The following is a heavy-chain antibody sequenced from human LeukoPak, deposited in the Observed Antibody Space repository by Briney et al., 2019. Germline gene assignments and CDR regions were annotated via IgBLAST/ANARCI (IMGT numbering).Heavy chain of an antibody. Sequence: GGSLRLSCAASGFTFRNYGMHWVRQAPGKGLEWVTFIQFDGSNKNYADSVKGRFTISRDNSRNTLYLQMNSLRDEDTAMYYCAKAVRGVMSAVGFWGQGALVTVSS. CDR3: AKAVRGVMSAVGF. CDR1: GFTFRNYG. J-gene: IGHJ4*02. CDR2: IQFDGSNK. D-gene: IGHD3-10*01. V-gene: IGHV3-30*02.